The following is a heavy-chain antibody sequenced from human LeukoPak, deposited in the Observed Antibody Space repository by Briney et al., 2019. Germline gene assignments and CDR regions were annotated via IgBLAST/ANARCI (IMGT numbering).Heavy chain of an antibody. Sequence: GGSLRLSCAASGFTFDDYAMHWVRQAPGKGLEWVSGISWNSGSKGYADSVKGRFTISRDNAKNSLYLQMNSLRAEDTALYYCAKDMGYGMDVWGQGTTVTVSS. J-gene: IGHJ6*02. CDR2: ISWNSGSK. V-gene: IGHV3-9*01. CDR3: AKDMGYGMDV. CDR1: GFTFDDYA.